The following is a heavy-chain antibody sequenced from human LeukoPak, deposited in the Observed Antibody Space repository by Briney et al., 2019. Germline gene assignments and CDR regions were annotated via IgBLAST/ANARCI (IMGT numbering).Heavy chain of an antibody. Sequence: SGTLSLTCTVSGGSISRYYWNWIRQPAGKGLEWIGHIYTGGSTNYNPSLKSRVTMSVDTSKNQFSLKMTSVTAADTAVYYCARGPYDSGIYSFFTWGQGTLVTVSS. D-gene: IGHD3-22*01. CDR1: GGSISRYY. J-gene: IGHJ5*02. CDR2: IYTGGST. CDR3: ARGPYDSGIYSFFT. V-gene: IGHV4-4*07.